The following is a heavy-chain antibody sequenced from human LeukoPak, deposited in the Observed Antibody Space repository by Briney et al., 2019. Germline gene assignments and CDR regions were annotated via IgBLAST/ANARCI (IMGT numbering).Heavy chain of an antibody. D-gene: IGHD4-11*01. CDR3: ARNPFDSNYLFDY. J-gene: IGHJ4*02. CDR1: GYTFINHA. V-gene: IGHV1-3*04. CDR2: INIGNGNT. Sequence: ASVKVSCKASGYTFINHAIHWVRQAPGQRLEWMGWINIGNGNTKYSQNFQGRITITRDTSATTAYMDLSSLRSEDTAVYYCARNPFDSNYLFDYWGQGTLVTVSS.